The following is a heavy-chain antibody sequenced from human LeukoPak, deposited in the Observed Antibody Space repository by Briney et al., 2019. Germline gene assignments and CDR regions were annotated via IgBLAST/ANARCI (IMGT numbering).Heavy chain of an antibody. D-gene: IGHD6-6*01. CDR1: GFTFNSYS. CDR2: ISSSSTTI. J-gene: IGHJ4*02. Sequence: PGGSLRLSCAASGFTFNSYSMNWVRQAPGKGLEWVSYISSSSTTIYHADSVKGRFTISRDNAKNSLYLQMNSLRAEDTAVYCCARGASYITSSGGFDYWGQGTLVTVSS. V-gene: IGHV3-48*01. CDR3: ARGASYITSSGGFDY.